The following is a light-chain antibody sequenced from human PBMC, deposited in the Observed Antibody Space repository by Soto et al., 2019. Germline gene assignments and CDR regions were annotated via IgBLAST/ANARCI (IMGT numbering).Light chain of an antibody. CDR2: DAS. Sequence: DIQMTQSPSTLSASVGDRVTVTCRASQSINTWLAWYQQKPGKAPKLLIYDASSLQSGVPSRFTGRGSGTEFTLTISSLQPDDFATYYCQQYDSYSRTFGQGTKVEIK. CDR1: QSINTW. V-gene: IGKV1-5*01. J-gene: IGKJ1*01. CDR3: QQYDSYSRT.